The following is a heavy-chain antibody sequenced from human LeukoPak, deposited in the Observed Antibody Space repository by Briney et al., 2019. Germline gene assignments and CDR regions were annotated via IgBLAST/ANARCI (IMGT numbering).Heavy chain of an antibody. V-gene: IGHV1-2*02. CDR2: INPNSGGT. CDR1: GGTFSSYA. CDR3: ARPHYGSYYYYMDV. J-gene: IGHJ6*03. Sequence: ASVKVSCKASGGTFSSYAISWVRQAPGQGPEWMGWINPNSGGTRYAQKFQGRVTMTRDTSISTAYMELSMLRSDDTAVYYCARPHYGSYYYYMDVWGKGSTVTVSS. D-gene: IGHD4-17*01.